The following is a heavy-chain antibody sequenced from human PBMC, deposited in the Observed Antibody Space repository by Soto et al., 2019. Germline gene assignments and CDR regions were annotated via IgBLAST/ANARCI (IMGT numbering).Heavy chain of an antibody. CDR3: AREGHSSGWLLRTPTFDY. J-gene: IGHJ4*02. Sequence: ASVKVSCKASGYTFTSYYMHWVRQAPGQGLEWMGIINTNSGGTNYAQKIKGWVTMTRDTSISTAYMELSRLRSDDPALFYCAREGHSSGWLLRTPTFDYWGKGTLVTVSS. V-gene: IGHV1-2*04. CDR2: INTNSGGT. CDR1: GYTFTSYY. D-gene: IGHD6-19*01.